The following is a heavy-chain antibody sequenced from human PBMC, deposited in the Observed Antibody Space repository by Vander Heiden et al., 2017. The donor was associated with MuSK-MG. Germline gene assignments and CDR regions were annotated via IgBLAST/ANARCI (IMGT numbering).Heavy chain of an antibody. Sequence: QLQLQESGPGLVKPSETLSLTCSVSGGSISSSNYYWGWIRQPPGKGLDWIGTISYSGSTYYNPSPKSRLRISVDTAENQISLRLTSVTAADTAVYFCARDEKGARTCRGGVCFRSPGYSFFGLDVWGQGTTV. CDR1: GGSISSSNYY. CDR2: ISYSGST. D-gene: IGHD2-21*02. J-gene: IGHJ6*02. CDR3: ARDEKGARTCRGGVCFRSPGYSFFGLDV. V-gene: IGHV4-39*07.